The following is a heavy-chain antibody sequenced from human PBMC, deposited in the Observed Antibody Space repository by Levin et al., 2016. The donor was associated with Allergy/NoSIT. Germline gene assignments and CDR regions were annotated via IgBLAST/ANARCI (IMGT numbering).Heavy chain of an antibody. CDR3: AREGPYGSGSYWYYYGMDV. Sequence: ASVKVSCKASGYTFTGYYMHWVRQAPGQGLEWMGWINPNSGGTNYAQKFQGWVTMTRDTSISTAYMELSRLRSDDTAVYYCAREGPYGSGSYWYYYGMDVWGQGTTVTVSS. J-gene: IGHJ6*02. CDR2: INPNSGGT. V-gene: IGHV1-2*04. D-gene: IGHD3-10*01. CDR1: GYTFTGYY.